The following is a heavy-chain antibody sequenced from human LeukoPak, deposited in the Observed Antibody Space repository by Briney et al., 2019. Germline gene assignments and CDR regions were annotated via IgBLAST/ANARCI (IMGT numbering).Heavy chain of an antibody. Sequence: SETLSLTCTVSGGSISSYYWSWIRQPPGKGLEWIGYIYYSGSTNYNPSLKSRVTISVDTSKNQFSLKLSSVTAADTAVYYCARENSRSGYDFWSGPGAFDIWGQGTMVTVSS. V-gene: IGHV4-59*12. CDR1: GGSISSYY. D-gene: IGHD3-3*01. J-gene: IGHJ3*02. CDR3: ARENSRSGYDFWSGPGAFDI. CDR2: IYYSGST.